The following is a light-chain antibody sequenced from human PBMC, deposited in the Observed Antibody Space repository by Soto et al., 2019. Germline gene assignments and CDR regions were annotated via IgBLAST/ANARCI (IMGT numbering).Light chain of an antibody. CDR2: ANN. V-gene: IGLV1-40*01. Sequence: QTVVTQPPSVSGAPGQRVTISCTGTSSNIGAGYDVHWYQQLPGTAPRLLIYANNNRPSGVPDRFSASKSGTSASLAITGLQAEDEADYFCQSFDNSHAVFGGGTKVTVL. CDR3: QSFDNSHAV. CDR1: SSNIGAGYD. J-gene: IGLJ2*01.